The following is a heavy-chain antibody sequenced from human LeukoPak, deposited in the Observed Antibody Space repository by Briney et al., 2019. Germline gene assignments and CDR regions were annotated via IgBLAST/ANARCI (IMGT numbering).Heavy chain of an antibody. CDR3: AKGTRHSGWYDY. CDR1: GFTFSSYA. Sequence: PGGSLRLSCAASGFTFSSYAMSWVRQAPGKGLEWVSAIGGSGGSTHYADSVKGRFTISRDNSKNTLYLQMNSLRAEDTAVYYCAKGTRHSGWYDYWGQGTLVTVSS. V-gene: IGHV3-23*01. CDR2: IGGSGGST. J-gene: IGHJ4*02. D-gene: IGHD6-19*01.